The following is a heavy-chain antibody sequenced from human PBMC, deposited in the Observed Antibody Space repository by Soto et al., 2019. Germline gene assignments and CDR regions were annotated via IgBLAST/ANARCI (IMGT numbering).Heavy chain of an antibody. J-gene: IGHJ4*02. D-gene: IGHD4-4*01. CDR1: GGSISSYY. Sequence: SETLSLTCTVSGGSISSYYWSWIRQPPGKGLEWIGYIYYSGSTNYNPSLKSRVTISVDTSKNQFSLKLSSVTAADTAVYYCARSPYYSNFDYWGQGTLVTVSS. CDR2: IYYSGST. CDR3: ARSPYYSNFDY. V-gene: IGHV4-59*01.